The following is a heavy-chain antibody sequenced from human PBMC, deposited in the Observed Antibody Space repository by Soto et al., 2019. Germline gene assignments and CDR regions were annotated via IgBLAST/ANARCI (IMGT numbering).Heavy chain of an antibody. Sequence: PGGSLRLSCAASGFTFSSYAMSWVRQAPGKGLEWVSAISGSGGSTYYADSVKGRFAISRDNSKNTLYLQMNSLRAEDTAVYYCAKFGGIGGSSSFTPYDYWGQGTLVTVSS. CDR2: ISGSGGST. J-gene: IGHJ4*02. V-gene: IGHV3-23*01. CDR3: AKFGGIGGSSSFTPYDY. D-gene: IGHD6-6*01. CDR1: GFTFSSYA.